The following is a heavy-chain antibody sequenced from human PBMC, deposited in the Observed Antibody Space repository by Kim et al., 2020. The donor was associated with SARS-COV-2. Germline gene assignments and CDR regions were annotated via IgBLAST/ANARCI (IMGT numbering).Heavy chain of an antibody. J-gene: IGHJ4*02. D-gene: IGHD3-22*01. CDR3: AKGFQWFHDY. CDR2: RT. Sequence: RTYYADSVKGRFTISRDNSKNTLYLKMNSLRAEDTAVYYCAKGFQWFHDYWGQGTLVTVSS. V-gene: IGHV3-23*01.